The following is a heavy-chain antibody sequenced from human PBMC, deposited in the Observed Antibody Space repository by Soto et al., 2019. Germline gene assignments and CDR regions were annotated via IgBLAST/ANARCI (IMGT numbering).Heavy chain of an antibody. Sequence: HPGGSLRLSCAASGFTFSSYAMHWVRQAPGKGLEWVAVISYDGSNKYYADSVKGRFTISRDNSKNTLYLQMNSLRAEDTAVYYCARPQTYYYDSSGYYLDYWGQGTLVTVSS. V-gene: IGHV3-30-3*01. D-gene: IGHD3-22*01. CDR2: ISYDGSNK. CDR1: GFTFSSYA. J-gene: IGHJ4*02. CDR3: ARPQTYYYDSSGYYLDY.